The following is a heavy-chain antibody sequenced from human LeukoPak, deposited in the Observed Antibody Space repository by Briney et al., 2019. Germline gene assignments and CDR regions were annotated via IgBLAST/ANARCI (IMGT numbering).Heavy chain of an antibody. CDR2: ISANNGNT. J-gene: IGHJ5*02. CDR1: GYTFTSYG. D-gene: IGHD2-15*01. V-gene: IGHV1-18*01. CDR3: ARTIVVVVAAIRESNWLDP. Sequence: ASVKVSCKASGYTFTSYGISWVRQAPGQGREWMGWISANNGNTNYAQKLQGRVTMTTDTSTSTAYMELRSLRSDDTAVYYCARTIVVVVAAIRESNWLDPWGQGTLVTVSS.